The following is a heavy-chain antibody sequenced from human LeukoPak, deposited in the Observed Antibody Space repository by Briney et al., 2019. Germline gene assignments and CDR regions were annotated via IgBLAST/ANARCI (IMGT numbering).Heavy chain of an antibody. V-gene: IGHV3-66*01. D-gene: IGHD2/OR15-2a*01. J-gene: IGHJ5*02. CDR1: GFTVNSNY. CDR3: ARAIQYRFDP. Sequence: GGSLRLSCAASGFTVNSNYVSWVRQGPGKGLEWASVIYAAGNTYYADSVKGRFTISRDNSKNTLYLQMSSLRAEDTAVYYCARAIQYRFDPWGQGTLVTVSS. CDR2: IYAAGNT.